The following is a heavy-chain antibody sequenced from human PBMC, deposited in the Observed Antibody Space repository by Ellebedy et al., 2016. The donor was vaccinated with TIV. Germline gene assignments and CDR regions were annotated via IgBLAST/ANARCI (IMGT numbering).Heavy chain of an antibody. Sequence: GGSLRLSCAASGFTFSDYGLYWVRQAPGKGLEWVAVIWYDGTNKNYADFAEGRFIISRDNSKNTVYLQMNNLRGEDTATYYCARKYRSALWADHWGQGTLVTVSS. D-gene: IGHD6-19*01. J-gene: IGHJ4*02. CDR2: IWYDGTNK. CDR1: GFTFSDYG. CDR3: ARKYRSALWADH. V-gene: IGHV3-33*07.